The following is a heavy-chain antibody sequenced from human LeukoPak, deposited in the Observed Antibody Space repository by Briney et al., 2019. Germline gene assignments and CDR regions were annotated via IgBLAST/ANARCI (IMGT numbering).Heavy chain of an antibody. CDR1: GFTFSSYS. D-gene: IGHD6-6*01. CDR3: ARAEYSSSSDPLDY. J-gene: IGHJ4*02. V-gene: IGHV3-21*01. CDR2: ISSSSSYI. Sequence: GGSLRLSCAASGFTFSSYSMNWVRQAPGKGLEWVSSISSSSSYIYYADSVKGRFTISRDNARNSLYLQMNSLRAEDTAVYYCARAEYSSSSDPLDYWGQGTLVAVSS.